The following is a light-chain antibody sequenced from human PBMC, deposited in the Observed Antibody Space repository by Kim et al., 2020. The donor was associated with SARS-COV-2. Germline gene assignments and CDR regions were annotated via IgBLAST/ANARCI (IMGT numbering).Light chain of an antibody. CDR2: DNH. V-gene: IGLV1-51*01. Sequence: NYVSWCQQFPGTAPKLLIYDNHKRPSGIPDRFSGSTSGTSTTLAITGLQTGDEATYYCGVWDSSLSAVVFGGGTQLTVL. J-gene: IGLJ2*01. CDR1: NY. CDR3: GVWDSSLSAVV.